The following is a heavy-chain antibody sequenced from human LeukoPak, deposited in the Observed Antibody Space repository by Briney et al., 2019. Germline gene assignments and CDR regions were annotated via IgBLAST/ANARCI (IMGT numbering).Heavy chain of an antibody. Sequence: GGSLRLSCAASGFTFSSYEMNWVRQAPGKGLEWVSYISSSGSTIYYADSVKGRFTISRDNAKNSLYLQMNSLRAEDTAVYYCARMAGAIFGGGFDYWGQGTLVTVSP. CDR3: ARMAGAIFGGGFDY. CDR2: ISSSGSTI. D-gene: IGHD3-3*01. V-gene: IGHV3-48*03. J-gene: IGHJ4*02. CDR1: GFTFSSYE.